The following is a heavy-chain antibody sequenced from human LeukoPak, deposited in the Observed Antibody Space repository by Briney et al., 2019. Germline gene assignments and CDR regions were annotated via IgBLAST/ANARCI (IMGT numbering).Heavy chain of an antibody. J-gene: IGHJ4*02. D-gene: IGHD6-6*01. V-gene: IGHV4-39*01. Sequence: SETLSLTCTVSGGSISSSSYYWGWIRQPPGKGLEWIGSIDYSGSTYYNPSLKSRVTISVDTSKNQFSLKLSSVTAADTAVYYCARRARPEYYFDYWGQGTLVTVSS. CDR1: GGSISSSSYY. CDR3: ARRARPEYYFDY. CDR2: IDYSGST.